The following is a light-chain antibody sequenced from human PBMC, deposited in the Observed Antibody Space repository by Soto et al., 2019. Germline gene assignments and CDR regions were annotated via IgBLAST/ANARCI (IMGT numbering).Light chain of an antibody. CDR3: QQANSFSIT. J-gene: IGKJ5*01. V-gene: IGKV3D-20*02. CDR2: DAS. CDR1: QSVSSSY. Sequence: EIVLTQSPGTLSLSPGGRATLSCRGSQSVSSSYLAWYQQKPGQAPRLLIYDASNRATGIPARFSGSGSGTDFTLTISSLQPEDFATYYCQQANSFSITFGQGTRLEIK.